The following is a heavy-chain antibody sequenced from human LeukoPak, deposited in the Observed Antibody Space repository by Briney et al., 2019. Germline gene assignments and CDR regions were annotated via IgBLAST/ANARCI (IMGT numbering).Heavy chain of an antibody. J-gene: IGHJ5*02. CDR3: ATYRQVMLPFEA. D-gene: IGHD5-18*01. CDR2: IRYDGSIQ. Sequence: PGGSLRLSCGASGFNFNNYGMHWVRQAPGKGLEWMAFIRYDGSIQYYADSVKGRFTISRDNSRSTLFLQMNSLRGEDTAIYYCATYRQVMLPFEAWGQGTLVTVSS. V-gene: IGHV3-30*02. CDR1: GFNFNNYG.